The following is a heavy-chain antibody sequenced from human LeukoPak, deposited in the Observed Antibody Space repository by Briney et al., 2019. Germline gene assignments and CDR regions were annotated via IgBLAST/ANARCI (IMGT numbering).Heavy chain of an antibody. Sequence: ASVKVSCKASGYTFTSYGISWVRQAPGQGLEWMGWISGYNGNTNYAQKLQGRVTMTTDTSTSTAYMELRSPRSDDTAVYYCASTRVVAGTTSFDYWGQGTLVTVSP. CDR2: ISGYNGNT. CDR1: GYTFTSYG. V-gene: IGHV1-18*01. CDR3: ASTRVVAGTTSFDY. D-gene: IGHD6-19*01. J-gene: IGHJ4*02.